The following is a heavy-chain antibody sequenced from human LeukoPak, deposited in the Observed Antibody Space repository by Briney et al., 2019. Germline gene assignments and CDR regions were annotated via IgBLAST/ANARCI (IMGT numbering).Heavy chain of an antibody. J-gene: IGHJ4*02. Sequence: GASVKVSCKASGYTFITYTMHWVRQAPGQRLEWMGWINADTGNTKCSQEFQGRLTITRDTSASTVYMDLSSLKSEDMAVYYCARSGGSRGTVTPPGDFWGQGTLVTVSS. CDR3: ARSGGSRGTVTPPGDF. D-gene: IGHD4-17*01. V-gene: IGHV1-3*03. CDR2: INADTGNT. CDR1: GYTFITYT.